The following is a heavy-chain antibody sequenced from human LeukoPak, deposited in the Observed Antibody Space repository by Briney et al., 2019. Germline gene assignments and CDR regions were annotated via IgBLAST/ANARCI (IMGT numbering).Heavy chain of an antibody. V-gene: IGHV1-18*04. CDR3: AREGWGIAAAGRDFDY. CDR1: GYTFTGYY. J-gene: IGHJ4*02. D-gene: IGHD6-13*01. CDR2: ISAYNGNT. Sequence: ASVKVSCKASGYTFTGYYMHWVRQAPGQGLEWMGWISAYNGNTNYAQKLQGRVTMTTDTSTSTAYMELRSLRSDDTAVYYCAREGWGIAAAGRDFDYWGQGTLVTVSS.